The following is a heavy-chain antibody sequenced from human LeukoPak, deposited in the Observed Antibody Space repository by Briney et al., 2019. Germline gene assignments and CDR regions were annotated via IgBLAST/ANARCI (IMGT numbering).Heavy chain of an antibody. V-gene: IGHV3-53*01. CDR2: IYSGGGST. CDR3: ARSESSARGSDY. J-gene: IGHJ4*02. CDR1: GFTVSSNY. D-gene: IGHD6-25*01. Sequence: GRSLRLSCAASGFTVSSNYMSWVRQAPARGLEWVSVIYSGGGSTFYADSVKGRFTISTDNSKNTLYLQMNSLRAEDTAVYYCARSESSARGSDYWGQGILVTVSS.